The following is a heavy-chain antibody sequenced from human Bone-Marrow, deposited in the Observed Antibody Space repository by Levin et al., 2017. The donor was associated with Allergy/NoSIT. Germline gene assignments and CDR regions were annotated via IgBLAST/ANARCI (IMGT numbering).Heavy chain of an antibody. J-gene: IGHJ4*02. Sequence: GGSLRLSCAASGFTFNNYAMSWVRQAPGKGLECVSVISGTGDNTFYADSVKGRFTVSRDNSKNTLYLQMSSLRAEDTAQYYCAKAGYYWKYLDSWGQGALVTVSS. CDR1: GFTFNNYA. CDR3: AKAGYYWKYLDS. CDR2: ISGTGDNT. D-gene: IGHD3-22*01. V-gene: IGHV3-23*01.